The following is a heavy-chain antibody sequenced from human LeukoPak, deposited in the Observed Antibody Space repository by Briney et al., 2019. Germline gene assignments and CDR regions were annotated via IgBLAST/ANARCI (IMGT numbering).Heavy chain of an antibody. D-gene: IGHD3-10*01. CDR3: VTDTYYGSGSHHPRRFDY. Sequence: PGGSLRLSCAASGFTFDDYGMSWVRQAPGKGLEWVSGINWNGGSTGYADSVKGRFTISRDNAKNSLYLQMNSLRAEDTALYYCVTDTYYGSGSHHPRRFDYWGQGTLVTVSS. CDR2: INWNGGST. CDR1: GFTFDDYG. J-gene: IGHJ4*02. V-gene: IGHV3-20*04.